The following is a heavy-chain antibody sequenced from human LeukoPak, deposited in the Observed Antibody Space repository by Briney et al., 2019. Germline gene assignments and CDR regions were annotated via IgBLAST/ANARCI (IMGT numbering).Heavy chain of an antibody. CDR2: IRSKANSYAT. J-gene: IGHJ4*02. CDR3: TRRGYEYYDSSGYYSSDY. Sequence: AGGSLRLSCAASGFTFSVSAMHWVRQASGKGLEWVGRIRSKANSYATAYAASVKGRFTISRDDSKNTAYLQMNSLKTEDTAVYYCTRRGYEYYDSSGYYSSDYWGQGTLVTVSS. CDR1: GFTFSVSA. D-gene: IGHD3-22*01. V-gene: IGHV3-73*01.